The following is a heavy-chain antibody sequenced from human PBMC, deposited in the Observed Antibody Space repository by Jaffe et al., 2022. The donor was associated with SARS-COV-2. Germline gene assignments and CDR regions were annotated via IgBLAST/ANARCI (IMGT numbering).Heavy chain of an antibody. CDR1: GGPMNDYY. J-gene: IGHJ4*02. CDR2: IYNIETT. D-gene: IGHD5-18*01. V-gene: IGHV4-59*08. Sequence: QVHLQESGPGLVKPSETLSLTCIVSGGPMNDYYWSWIRQPPGKGLEWIGYIYNIETTNYNPSLKSRVTISVDTSKNQFSLKLSSVTAADTAVYYCARRDGYSTPFDYWGQGTLVTVSS. CDR3: ARRDGYSTPFDY.